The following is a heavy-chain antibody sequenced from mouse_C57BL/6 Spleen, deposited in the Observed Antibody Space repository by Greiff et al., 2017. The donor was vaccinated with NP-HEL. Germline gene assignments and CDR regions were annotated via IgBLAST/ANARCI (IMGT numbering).Heavy chain of an antibody. CDR2: IYPGSGST. D-gene: IGHD1-1*01. CDR3: ARRGYYGSSYEPLDY. J-gene: IGHJ2*01. V-gene: IGHV1-55*01. CDR1: GYTFTSYW. Sequence: QVQLQQSGAELVKPGASVKMSCKASGYTFTSYWITWVKQRPGQGLEWIGDIYPGSGSTNYNEKFKSKATLTVDTSSSTAYMQLSSLTSEDSAVYYCARRGYYGSSYEPLDYWGQGTTLTVSS.